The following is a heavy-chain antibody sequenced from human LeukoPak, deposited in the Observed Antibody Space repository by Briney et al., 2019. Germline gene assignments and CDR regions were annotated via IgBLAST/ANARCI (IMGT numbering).Heavy chain of an antibody. CDR1: GFTFSSYA. V-gene: IGHV3-23*01. CDR2: ISGSGGST. D-gene: IGHD5-24*01. J-gene: IGHJ5*02. Sequence: PGRSLRLSCAASGFTFSSYARSWVPQAPGKGLEWVSAISGSGGSTYYADSVKGRFTISRDNSKNTLYLQMNSLRAEDTAVYYCAKADDPYNWFDPWGQGTLVTVSS. CDR3: AKADDPYNWFDP.